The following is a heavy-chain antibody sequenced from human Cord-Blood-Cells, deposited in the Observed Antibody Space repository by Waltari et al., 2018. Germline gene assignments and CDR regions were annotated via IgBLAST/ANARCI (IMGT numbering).Heavy chain of an antibody. CDR2: INHSGST. Sequence: QVQLQQWCAGLLKPSETLSLTCAVYGGSFIGYYWGWIRQPPGKGLEWIGEINHSGSTNYNPSLKSRVTISVDTSKNQFSLKLSSVTAADTAVYYCARLVVVVASFDLWGRGTLVTVSS. D-gene: IGHD2-15*01. CDR1: GGSFIGYY. CDR3: ARLVVVVASFDL. V-gene: IGHV4-34*01. J-gene: IGHJ2*01.